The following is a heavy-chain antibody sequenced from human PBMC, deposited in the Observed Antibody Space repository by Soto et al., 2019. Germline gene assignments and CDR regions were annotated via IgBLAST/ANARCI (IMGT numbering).Heavy chain of an antibody. CDR2: IIPFLGTE. CDR1: GGSFSSYA. D-gene: IGHD5-18*01. V-gene: IGHV1-69*06. CDR3: ARGPPASAMAKFYY. J-gene: IGHJ4*02. Sequence: QVQLVQSGAEVKKPGSSVKVSCKTSGGSFSSYAVSWVRQAPGQGLEWMGGIIPFLGTENYAQKFQGRVTITADNPPNTAYMELNSLRFEDTAVYYCARGPPASAMAKFYYWGQGTPVTVSS.